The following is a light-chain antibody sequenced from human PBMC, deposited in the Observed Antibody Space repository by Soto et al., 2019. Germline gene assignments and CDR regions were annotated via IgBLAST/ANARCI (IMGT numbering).Light chain of an antibody. CDR2: EVK. CDR3: RSYTTGSTGGYV. CDR1: SSDVGAYNY. V-gene: IGLV2-14*01. Sequence: QSALTQPASVSGSPGQSITLSCTGTSSDVGAYNYVSWYQQHPGKAPKLMIYEVKHRPSGVSNRFSGSRSGSTASLTISGLLAEDEADYYWRSYTTGSTGGYVVGTGTKLTVL. J-gene: IGLJ1*01.